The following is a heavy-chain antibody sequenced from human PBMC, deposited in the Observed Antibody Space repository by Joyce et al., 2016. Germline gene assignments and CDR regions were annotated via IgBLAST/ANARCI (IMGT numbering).Heavy chain of an antibody. CDR3: ARDGGVQVGGDY. V-gene: IGHV3-53*01. D-gene: IGHD3-16*01. Sequence: EVQLVESGGGLVQPGGSLRLSCAASGFSVGDNYMTWIRQAPGKGLEWVSLIYSGGNTDYADSVKGRFTISRDRSKNTLYLQMNSLRVEDTAMYYCARDGGVQVGGDYWGQGTLVTVSS. CDR2: IYSGGNT. J-gene: IGHJ4*02. CDR1: GFSVGDNY.